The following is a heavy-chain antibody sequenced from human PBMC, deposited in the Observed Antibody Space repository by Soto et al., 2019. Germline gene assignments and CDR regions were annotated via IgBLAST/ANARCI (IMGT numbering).Heavy chain of an antibody. CDR1: GFTFSSYS. V-gene: IGHV3-48*04. CDR2: ISSSSSTI. D-gene: IGHD1-26*01. CDR3: ARDHRWEMATIPWADAFDI. Sequence: GGSLRLSCAASGFTFSSYSMNWVRQAPGKGLEWVSYISSSSSTIYYADSVKGRFTISRDNAKNSLYLQMNSLRAEDTAVYYCARDHRWEMATIPWADAFDIWGQGTMVTVSS. J-gene: IGHJ3*02.